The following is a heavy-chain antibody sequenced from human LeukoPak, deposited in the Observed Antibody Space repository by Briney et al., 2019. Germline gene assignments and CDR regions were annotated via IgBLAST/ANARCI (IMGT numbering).Heavy chain of an antibody. CDR3: ARWLYCSGGSCNPKTKYYFDY. V-gene: IGHV3-20*04. Sequence: GGSLRLSCAVSGFTFDDYGMSWVRQAPGKGLEWVSGLNWKGGSTGYADSVKGRFTISRDNAKISLYLQMNSLRAEDTALYYCARWLYCSGGSCNPKTKYYFDYWGQGTLVTVSS. CDR1: GFTFDDYG. J-gene: IGHJ4*02. CDR2: LNWKGGST. D-gene: IGHD2-15*01.